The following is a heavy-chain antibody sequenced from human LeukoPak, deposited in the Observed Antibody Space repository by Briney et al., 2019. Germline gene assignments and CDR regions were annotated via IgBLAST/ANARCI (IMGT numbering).Heavy chain of an antibody. CDR2: VSTSSYYI. V-gene: IGHV3-21*01. CDR3: ARDASGSSTGLIDS. Sequence: GGSLRLSCVASGFTLRSYSMNWVRQAPGKGLEWVSYVSTSSYYIYYADSVKGRLTISRDDAKNSLYLQMNSLRAEDTAIYYCARDASGSSTGLIDSWGQGTLVTVSS. CDR1: GFTLRSYS. J-gene: IGHJ4*02. D-gene: IGHD1-26*01.